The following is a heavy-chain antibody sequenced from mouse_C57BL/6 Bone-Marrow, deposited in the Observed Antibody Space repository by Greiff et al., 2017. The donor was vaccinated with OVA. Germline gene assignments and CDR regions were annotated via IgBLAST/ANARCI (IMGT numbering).Heavy chain of an antibody. CDR2: INPNNGGT. D-gene: IGHD1-1*01. V-gene: IGHV1-18*01. Sequence: EVKLQQSGPELVKPGASVKIPCKASGYTFTDYNMDWVKQSHGKSLEWIGDINPNNGGTIYNQKFKGKATLTVDKSSSTAYMELRSLTSEDTAVYYCARSPYYYGSRRGHYFDYWGQGTTLTVSS. CDR1: GYTFTDYN. J-gene: IGHJ2*01. CDR3: ARSPYYYGSRRGHYFDY.